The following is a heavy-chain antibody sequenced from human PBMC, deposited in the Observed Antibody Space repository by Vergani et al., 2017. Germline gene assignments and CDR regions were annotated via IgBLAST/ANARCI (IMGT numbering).Heavy chain of an antibody. CDR3: ARGRGQLVQYYYYMDV. J-gene: IGHJ6*03. Sequence: QVQLQQWGAGLLKPSETLSLTCAVYGGSFSGYYWSWIRQPPGKGLEWIGEINHSGSTNYNPSLKRRVTISVDTSKNQFSLNLRSVTAADTAVYYCARGRGQLVQYYYYMDVWGKGTTVTVSS. D-gene: IGHD6-6*01. CDR2: INHSGST. V-gene: IGHV4-34*01. CDR1: GGSFSGYY.